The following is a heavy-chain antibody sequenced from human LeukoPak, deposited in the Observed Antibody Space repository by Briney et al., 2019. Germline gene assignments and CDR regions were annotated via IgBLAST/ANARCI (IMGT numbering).Heavy chain of an antibody. CDR1: GGSISSYY. CDR3: AREGFGGYYLDY. Sequence: PSETLSLTCTVSGGSISSYYWSWIRQPPGKGLEWIGYVYYSGSTNYNPSLKSRVTISVDTSKNQFSLKLSSVTAADTAVYYCAREGFGGYYLDYWGQGTLVTVSS. J-gene: IGHJ4*02. V-gene: IGHV4-59*01. CDR2: VYYSGST. D-gene: IGHD3-3*01.